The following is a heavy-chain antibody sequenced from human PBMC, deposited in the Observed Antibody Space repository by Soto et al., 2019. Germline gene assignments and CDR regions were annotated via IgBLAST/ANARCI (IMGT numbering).Heavy chain of an antibody. CDR1: GYTFTSYG. V-gene: IGHV1-18*01. J-gene: IGHJ6*02. D-gene: IGHD6-13*01. Sequence: ASVKVSCKASGYTFTSYGISWVRQAPGQGLEWMGWISAYNGNTNYAQKFQGRVTITTDTSTSTAYMELSSLRSEDTAVYYCARGEGIAAASDDYYYYYYGMDVWGQGTTVTVSS. CDR3: ARGEGIAAASDDYYYYYYGMDV. CDR2: ISAYNGNT.